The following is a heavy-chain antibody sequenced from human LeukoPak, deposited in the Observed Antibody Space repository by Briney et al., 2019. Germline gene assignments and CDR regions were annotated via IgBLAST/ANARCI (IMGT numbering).Heavy chain of an antibody. CDR3: AQISGYYYLDY. CDR2: ISGSGGST. D-gene: IGHD3-22*01. Sequence: GGSLRLSCAASGFTFSSYAMSWVGQAPGKGREWGSAISGSGGSTYYADSVKGRFTISRDNSKITLYLQMNSLRAEDTAVYYCAQISGYYYLDYWGQGTLVTVSS. V-gene: IGHV3-23*01. CDR1: GFTFSSYA. J-gene: IGHJ4*02.